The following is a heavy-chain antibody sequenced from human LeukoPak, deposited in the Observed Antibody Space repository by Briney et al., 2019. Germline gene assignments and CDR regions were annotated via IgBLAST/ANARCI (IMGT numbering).Heavy chain of an antibody. D-gene: IGHD2-15*01. CDR2: ISGSGGST. CDR3: ARAPSGDLDY. V-gene: IGHV3-23*01. J-gene: IGHJ4*02. CDR1: GFTFSSYA. Sequence: GGSLRLSCAASGFTFSSYAMSWVRQAPGKGLEWVSAISGSGGSTYYADSVKGRFTISRDNSKNTLYLQLNNLRAEDTAVYYCARAPSGDLDYWGQGTLVTVSS.